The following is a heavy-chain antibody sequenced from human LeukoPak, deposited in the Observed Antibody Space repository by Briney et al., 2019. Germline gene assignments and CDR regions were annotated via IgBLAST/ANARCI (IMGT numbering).Heavy chain of an antibody. V-gene: IGHV4-59*08. J-gene: IGHJ5*02. Sequence: SETLSLTCTVSGGSISSYYWSWIRQPPGKGLEWIGYIYYSGSTSCNPSLKSRVTISVDTSKNQFSLKLSSVTAADTAVYYCARQYSSSWYTSQIWFDPWGQGTLVTVPS. CDR1: GGSISSYY. CDR2: IYYSGST. D-gene: IGHD6-13*01. CDR3: ARQYSSSWYTSQIWFDP.